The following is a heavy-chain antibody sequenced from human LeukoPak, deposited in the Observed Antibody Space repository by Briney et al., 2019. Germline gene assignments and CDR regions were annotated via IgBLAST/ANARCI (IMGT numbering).Heavy chain of an antibody. D-gene: IGHD3-3*01. CDR2: IRDDGSDK. CDR1: GFTFNIYG. J-gene: IGHJ3*02. Sequence: GGSLRLSCAASGFTFNIYGMHWVRQAPGKGLDWVALIRDDGSDKYYADSAKGRFTISRDNSKNTLYLQMNSLRAEDTAVYYCAKSIGSVTIFGVAKGAFDIWGQGTMVTVSS. CDR3: AKSIGSVTIFGVAKGAFDI. V-gene: IGHV3-30*02.